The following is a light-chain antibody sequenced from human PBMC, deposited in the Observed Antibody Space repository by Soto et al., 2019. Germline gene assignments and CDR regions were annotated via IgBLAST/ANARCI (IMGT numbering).Light chain of an antibody. CDR2: GAS. Sequence: EIVLTQSPGTLSLSPGERATLSCRASQSVSSSYLAWYQQKPGQAPRLLIHGASTRATGFPARFSGSGSGTEFTLTISSLQSEDFAVYYCQQYNNWPWTFGQGTKVDIK. V-gene: IGKV3-15*01. J-gene: IGKJ1*01. CDR1: QSVSSSY. CDR3: QQYNNWPWT.